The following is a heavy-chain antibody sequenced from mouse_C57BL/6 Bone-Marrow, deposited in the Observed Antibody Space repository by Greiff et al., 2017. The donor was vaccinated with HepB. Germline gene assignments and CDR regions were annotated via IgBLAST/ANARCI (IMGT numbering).Heavy chain of an antibody. V-gene: IGHV5-4*03. J-gene: IGHJ3*01. CDR3: ARGRGWYSNYEAWFAY. CDR1: GFTFSSYA. Sequence: DVKLVESGGGLVKPGGSLKLSCAASGFTFSSYAMSWVRQTPEKRLEWVATISDGGSYTYYPDNVKGRFTISRDNAKNNLYLQMSHLKSEDTAMYYCARGRGWYSNYEAWFAYWGQGTLVTVSA. CDR2: ISDGGSYT. D-gene: IGHD2-5*01.